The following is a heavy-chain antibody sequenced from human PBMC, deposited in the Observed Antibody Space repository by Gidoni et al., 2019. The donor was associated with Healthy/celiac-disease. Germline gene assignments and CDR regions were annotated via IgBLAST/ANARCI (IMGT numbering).Heavy chain of an antibody. V-gene: IGHV3-66*02. CDR2: IYSGGST. D-gene: IGHD3-3*01. Sequence: EVQLVESGGGLVQPGGSLRLSCAASGFTVSSNYMSWVRQAPGKGLEWVSVIYSGGSTYYADSVKGRFTISRDNSKNTLYLQMNSLRAEDTAVYYCARLIRFLEGGDDDYWGQGTLVTVSS. J-gene: IGHJ4*02. CDR3: ARLIRFLEGGDDDY. CDR1: GFTVSSNY.